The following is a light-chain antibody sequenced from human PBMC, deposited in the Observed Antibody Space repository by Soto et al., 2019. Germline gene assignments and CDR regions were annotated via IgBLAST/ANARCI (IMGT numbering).Light chain of an antibody. CDR3: SSFTTSSTYV. Sequence: QSVLTQPPSVSGSPGQSVAISCTGTSSDIGSYNRVAWYQQPPGTAPKLIIYEVSNRPSGVPDRFSGSKSGNTASLTISGLQAEYEADYYCSSFTTSSTYVFGTGNKVTVL. J-gene: IGLJ1*01. CDR2: EVS. V-gene: IGLV2-18*02. CDR1: SSDIGSYNR.